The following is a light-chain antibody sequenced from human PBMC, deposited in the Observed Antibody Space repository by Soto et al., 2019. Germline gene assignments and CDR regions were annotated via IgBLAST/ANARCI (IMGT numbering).Light chain of an antibody. V-gene: IGLV6-57*04. CDR1: SGSIASNY. CDR2: EDN. CDR3: QSYHSGNVV. Sequence: NFMLTQPHSVSESPGKTVTISCTRSSGSIASNYVQWYQQRPGSAPTPVIYEDNERPSGVPDRFYGSIDSSSNSASLTFSGLKTDDEADYYCQSYHSGNVVFGGGTKLTVL. J-gene: IGLJ2*01.